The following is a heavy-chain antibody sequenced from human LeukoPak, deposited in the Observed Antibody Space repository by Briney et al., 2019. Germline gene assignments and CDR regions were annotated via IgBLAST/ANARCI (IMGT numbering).Heavy chain of an antibody. CDR1: GFTFSSFD. V-gene: IGHV3-30*02. D-gene: IGHD5-18*01. CDR3: ARDGGGYTYGNYYMDV. J-gene: IGHJ6*03. Sequence: GGSLRLSCAASGFTFSSFDMHRVRQAPGKGLEWVACMRYDGNKEYYADSVKGRFTISRDNAKNSLYLQMNSLRAEDSAVYYCARDGGGYTYGNYYMDVWGKGTTVTVSS. CDR2: MRYDGNKE.